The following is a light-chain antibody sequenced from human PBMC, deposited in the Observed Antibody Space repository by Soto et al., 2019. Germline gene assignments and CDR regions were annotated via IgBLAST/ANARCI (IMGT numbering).Light chain of an antibody. J-gene: IGKJ2*01. Sequence: EIVMTQSPVTLSVSPGERATLSCRASQSVTTYLAWYQQKPGQAPRLLIYGASTRATGVPVRFSGSGSGTEFPLTISSLQSEDFALSYCQQYNNWPPFTFGQGTKLEIK. V-gene: IGKV3-15*01. CDR3: QQYNNWPPFT. CDR1: QSVTTY. CDR2: GAS.